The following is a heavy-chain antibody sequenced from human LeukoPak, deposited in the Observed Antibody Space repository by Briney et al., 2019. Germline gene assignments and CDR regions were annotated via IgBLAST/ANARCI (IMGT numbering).Heavy chain of an antibody. J-gene: IGHJ6*03. CDR3: ARDGDICSGGTCYSYYMDV. CDR1: GYTFTSYG. D-gene: IGHD2-15*01. V-gene: IGHV1-2*02. Sequence: ASVKVSCKASGYTFTSYGISWVRQAPGQALEWMGWINPYIGGTHYAQKFQGRATMTRDTSIRTAYMEMSRLTSDDTAVYYCARDGDICSGGTCYSYYMDVWGKGTTVTISS. CDR2: INPYIGGT.